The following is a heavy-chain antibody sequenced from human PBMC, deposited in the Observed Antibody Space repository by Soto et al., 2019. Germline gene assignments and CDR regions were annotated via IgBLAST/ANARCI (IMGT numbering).Heavy chain of an antibody. V-gene: IGHV4-34*01. CDR1: GGSFSGYY. D-gene: IGHD3-3*01. J-gene: IGHJ6*02. CDR2: INNSGST. CDR3: ASALYYDFWRPYYYYYGMDV. Sequence: PSETLSLTCAVYGGSFSGYYWSWIRQPPGKGLEWIGEINNSGSTNYNPSLKSRVTISVDTSKNQFSLKLSSVTAADTAVYYCASALYYDFWRPYYYYYGMDVWGQGTTVTVSS.